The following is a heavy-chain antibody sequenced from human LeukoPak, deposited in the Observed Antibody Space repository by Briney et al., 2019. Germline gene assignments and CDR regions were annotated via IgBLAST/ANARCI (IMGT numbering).Heavy chain of an antibody. V-gene: IGHV3-21*01. CDR3: ARDRLSSGWLTDY. J-gene: IGHJ4*02. Sequence: GGALRLSCAGFGFNIRDYSMNWVRQAPGKGLEWVASLSSSTSFIYYADSVKGRFTISRDNANNSLLLQINSLRAEDTALYYCARDRLSSGWLTDYWGQGTLVTVSS. CDR2: LSSSTSFI. CDR1: GFNIRDYS. D-gene: IGHD6-19*01.